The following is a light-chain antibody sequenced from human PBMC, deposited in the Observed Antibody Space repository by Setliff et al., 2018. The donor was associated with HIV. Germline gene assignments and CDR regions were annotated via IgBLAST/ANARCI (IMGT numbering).Light chain of an antibody. V-gene: IGLV2-14*03. J-gene: IGLJ1*01. CDR1: NGDVGAYNY. CDR2: DVS. CDR3: ASYTGSNTLYV. Sequence: QSALTQPASVSGSPGQSITISCTGTNGDVGAYNYVSWYQQYPGEAPKLMIYDVSDRPSGVSRRFSGSKSGNTASLTISGLQAEDEADYYCASYTGSNTLYVFGTGTKVTVL.